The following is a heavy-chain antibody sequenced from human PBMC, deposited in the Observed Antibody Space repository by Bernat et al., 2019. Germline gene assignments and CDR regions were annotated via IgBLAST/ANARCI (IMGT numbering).Heavy chain of an antibody. CDR3: ARDDYSGNHPFDY. CDR2: ISSGSSTI. V-gene: IGHV3-48*01. Sequence: EVQLVESGGGLGQPGGSLRLSCAASGFTFSSYSMNWVRQAPGKGLEWVSYISSGSSTIYYADSVKGRFTISRDNAKNSLYLQMNSLRAEDTAVYYCARDDYSGNHPFDYWGQGTLVTVSS. J-gene: IGHJ4*02. CDR1: GFTFSSYS. D-gene: IGHD4-23*01.